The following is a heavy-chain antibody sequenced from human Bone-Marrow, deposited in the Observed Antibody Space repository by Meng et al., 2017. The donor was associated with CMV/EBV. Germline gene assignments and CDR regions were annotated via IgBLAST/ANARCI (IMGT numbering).Heavy chain of an antibody. CDR3: ARYIAATGFFDY. V-gene: IGHV3-7*03. D-gene: IGHD6-13*01. Sequence: CVASDFIFSTYWMGWVRQAPGKGLGWVAQIKEDGSEIYYVDSVRGRFTISRDNAKNSLYLQMTSLRAEDTAVFYCARYIAATGFFDYWGQGTLVTVSS. CDR1: DFIFSTYW. J-gene: IGHJ4*02. CDR2: IKEDGSEI.